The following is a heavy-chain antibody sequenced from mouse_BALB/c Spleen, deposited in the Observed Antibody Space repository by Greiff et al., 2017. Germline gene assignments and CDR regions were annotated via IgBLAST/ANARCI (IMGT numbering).Heavy chain of an antibody. CDR3: ARKYGPYAMDY. V-gene: IGHV8-8*01. CDR1: GFSLSTSGMG. CDR2: IWWDDDK. Sequence: QVTLKECGPGILQPSQTLSLTCSFSGFSLSTSGMGVGWIRQPSGKGLEWLAHIWWDDDKRYNPALKSRLTISKDTSSNQVFLKIASVDTADTATYYCARKYGPYAMDYWGQGTSVTVSS. D-gene: IGHD1-1*02. J-gene: IGHJ4*01.